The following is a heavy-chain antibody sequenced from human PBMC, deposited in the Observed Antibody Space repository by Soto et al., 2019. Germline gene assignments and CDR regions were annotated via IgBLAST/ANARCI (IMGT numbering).Heavy chain of an antibody. CDR2: MHHSGST. CDR3: ATGNVYYYGSGGLWDQ. CDR1: GGSITSPNW. V-gene: IGHV4-4*02. J-gene: IGHJ4*02. D-gene: IGHD3-10*01. Sequence: QVRLQESGPGLVNPSGTLSLTCVVSGGSITSPNWWTWVRQPPGRGLEWIAEMHHSGSTNESPSLKSRLVMSIEKSKNQFSLKLNSVTAADTAVYYCATGNVYYYGSGGLWDQWGRGALVTVSS.